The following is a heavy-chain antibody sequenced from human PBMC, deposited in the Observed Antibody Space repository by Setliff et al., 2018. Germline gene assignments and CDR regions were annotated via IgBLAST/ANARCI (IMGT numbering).Heavy chain of an antibody. CDR1: GFTFSSYG. Sequence: GGSLRLSCAASGFTFSSYGMHWVRQTPGKGLEWVAFIRYDGSNKYYADSVKGRFTISRDNSKNTLYLQMNSLRAEDTAVYYCANSMPNYYDSSGYYSGYGMDVWGQGTTVTSP. J-gene: IGHJ6*02. CDR3: ANSMPNYYDSSGYYSGYGMDV. V-gene: IGHV3-30*02. CDR2: IRYDGSNK. D-gene: IGHD3-22*01.